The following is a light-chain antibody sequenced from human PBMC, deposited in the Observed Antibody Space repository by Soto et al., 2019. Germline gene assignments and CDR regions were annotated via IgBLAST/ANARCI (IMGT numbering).Light chain of an antibody. J-gene: IGLJ2*01. CDR1: SSNIGAGYD. CDR3: QSYDSSLSAGV. Sequence: QSVLTQPPSVSGAPGQRVTISCTGSSSNIGAGYDVHWYQQFPGTAPKLLIYGNSNRPSGVPDRFSGSKSGTSXXXXITGLQAEDEADYYCQSYDSSLSAGVFXG. V-gene: IGLV1-40*01. CDR2: GNS.